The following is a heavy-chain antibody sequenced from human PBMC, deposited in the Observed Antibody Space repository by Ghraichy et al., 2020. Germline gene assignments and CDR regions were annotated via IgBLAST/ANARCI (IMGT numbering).Heavy chain of an antibody. Sequence: GGSLRLSCAASGFTFDDYTMHWVRQAPGKGLEWVSLISWDGGSTYYADSVKGRFTISRDNSKNSLYLQMNSLRTEDTALYYCAKGAPRARVFWFDPWGQGTLVNVYS. CDR1: GFTFDDYT. D-gene: IGHD2-8*01. V-gene: IGHV3-43*01. CDR3: AKGAPRARVFWFDP. J-gene: IGHJ5*02. CDR2: ISWDGGST.